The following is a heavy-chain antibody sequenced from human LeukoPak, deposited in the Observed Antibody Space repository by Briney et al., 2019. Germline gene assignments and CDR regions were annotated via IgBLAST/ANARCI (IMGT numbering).Heavy chain of an antibody. V-gene: IGHV3-30*02. CDR3: ARTAAGTFYYYYYMDV. J-gene: IGHJ6*03. Sequence: PGGSLRLSCAASGFTFSSYGMRWVRQAPGKGLEWVAFIRYDGSNKYYADSVKGRFTISRDNSKNTLYLQMNSLRAEDAAVYYCARTAAGTFYYYYYMDVWGKGTTVTVSS. D-gene: IGHD6-13*01. CDR1: GFTFSSYG. CDR2: IRYDGSNK.